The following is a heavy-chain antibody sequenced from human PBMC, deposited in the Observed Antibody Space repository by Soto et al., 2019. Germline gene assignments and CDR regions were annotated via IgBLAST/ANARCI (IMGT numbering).Heavy chain of an antibody. CDR1: GGSISSYY. D-gene: IGHD5-12*01. CDR2: IYYSGST. CDR3: ARDIGVYDHDAFDI. Sequence: SETLSLTCTVSGGSISSYYWSWIRQPPGKGLEWIGYIYYSGSTNYNPSLKSRVTISVDTSKNQFSLKLSSVTAADTAVYYCARDIGVYDHDAFDIWGQGTMVTVSS. J-gene: IGHJ3*02. V-gene: IGHV4-59*01.